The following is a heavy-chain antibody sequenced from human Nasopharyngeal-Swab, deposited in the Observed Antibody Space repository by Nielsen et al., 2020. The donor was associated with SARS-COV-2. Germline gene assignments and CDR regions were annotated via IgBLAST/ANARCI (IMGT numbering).Heavy chain of an antibody. D-gene: IGHD1-26*01. V-gene: IGHV4-34*01. CDR3: ARGVKRSGNWYFDL. J-gene: IGHJ2*01. CDR1: GGPFSGFS. CDR2: ISSSGTT. Sequence: SETLSLTCEVKGGPFSGFSWSWTRQSPGKGLEGIGEISSSGTTNNNPSLQNPSLNGRVTLSLTSSDNQFSLEVTSVAVADTAVYYCARGVKRSGNWYFDLWGRGALVTVSS.